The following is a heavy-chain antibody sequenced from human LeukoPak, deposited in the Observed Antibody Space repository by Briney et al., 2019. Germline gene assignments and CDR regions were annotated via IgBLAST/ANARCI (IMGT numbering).Heavy chain of an antibody. CDR3: AKRSGYSSAPMDFDY. D-gene: IGHD5-18*01. CDR1: GFTFSSYG. J-gene: IGHJ4*02. V-gene: IGHV3-30*02. Sequence: GGSLRLSCAASGFTFSSYGMHWVRQAPGKGLEWVAFIRYDGSNKYYADSVKGRFTISRDNSKNTLYLQMNSLRAEDTAVYYCAKRSGYSSAPMDFDYWGQGTLVTVSS. CDR2: IRYDGSNK.